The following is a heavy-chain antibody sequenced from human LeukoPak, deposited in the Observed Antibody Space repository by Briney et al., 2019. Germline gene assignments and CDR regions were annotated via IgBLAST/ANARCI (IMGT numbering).Heavy chain of an antibody. CDR3: ARDLSRYCSGGSCYSGHY. D-gene: IGHD2-15*01. CDR1: GFTFSSYA. Sequence: GGSLRLSCAASGFTFSSYAMHWVRQAPGKGLEWVAVISYDGSNKYYADSVKGRFTISRDNSKNTLYLQMNSLRAEDTAVYYCARDLSRYCSGGSCYSGHYWGRGTLVTVSS. V-gene: IGHV3-30*04. CDR2: ISYDGSNK. J-gene: IGHJ4*02.